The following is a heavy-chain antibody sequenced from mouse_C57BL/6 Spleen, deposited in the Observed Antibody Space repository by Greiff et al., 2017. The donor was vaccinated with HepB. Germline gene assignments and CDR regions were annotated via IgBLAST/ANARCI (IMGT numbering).Heavy chain of an antibody. CDR1: GYTFTSYW. J-gene: IGHJ4*01. CDR3: ARTDYRYYYAMDY. Sequence: VQLQQSGAELAKPGASVKLSCKASGYTFTSYWMHWVKQRPGQGLEWIGYINPSSGYTKYNQKFKDKATLTADKSSSTAYMQLSSLTYEDSAVYYCARTDYRYYYAMDYWGQGTSVTVSS. V-gene: IGHV1-7*01. CDR2: INPSSGYT. D-gene: IGHD5-5*01.